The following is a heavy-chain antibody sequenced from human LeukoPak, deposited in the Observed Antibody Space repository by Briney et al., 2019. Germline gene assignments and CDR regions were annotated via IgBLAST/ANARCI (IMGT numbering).Heavy chain of an antibody. V-gene: IGHV3-23*01. CDR3: ARGFQGELPDGMDV. CDR1: GFIFRSYA. J-gene: IGHJ6*02. D-gene: IGHD1-26*01. Sequence: PGGSLRLSCAASGFIFRSYAMSWVRQAPGKGLEWVSAISDAGGSTYYADSVKGRFTISRDNSKNTLYLQMNSLRAEDTAVYYCARGFQGELPDGMDVWGQGTTVTVSS. CDR2: ISDAGGST.